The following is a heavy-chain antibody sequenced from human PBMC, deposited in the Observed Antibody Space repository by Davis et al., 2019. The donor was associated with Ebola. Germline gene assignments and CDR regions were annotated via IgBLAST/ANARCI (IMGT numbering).Heavy chain of an antibody. Sequence: GESLKISCAASGFVFRNYVMSWVRQAPGKGLEWVSTLGTSADTYYADSVKGRFTISRDNSKNTLYLQMNGLRVEDTAIYYCAKDNYAVTIMVGAFDIWGQGTVVTVPS. CDR1: GFVFRNYV. J-gene: IGHJ3*02. D-gene: IGHD4-17*01. V-gene: IGHV3-23*01. CDR3: AKDNYAVTIMVGAFDI. CDR2: LGTSADT.